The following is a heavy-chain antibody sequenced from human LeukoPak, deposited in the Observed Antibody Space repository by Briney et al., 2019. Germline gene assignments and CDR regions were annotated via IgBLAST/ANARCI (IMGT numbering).Heavy chain of an antibody. CDR3: ARDRYYYDSSGYYQLDY. Sequence: SETLSLTCTVSGGSISSCYWSWIRQPPGKGLEWIGYIYYSGSTNYNPSLKSRVTMSVDTSKNQLSLKLSSVTAADTAVYYCARDRYYYDSSGYYQLDYWGQGTLVTVSS. J-gene: IGHJ4*02. CDR2: IYYSGST. V-gene: IGHV4-59*12. CDR1: GGSISSCY. D-gene: IGHD3-22*01.